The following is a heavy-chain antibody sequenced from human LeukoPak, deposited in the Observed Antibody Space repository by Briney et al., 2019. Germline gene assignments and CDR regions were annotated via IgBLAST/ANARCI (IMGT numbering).Heavy chain of an antibody. Sequence: GASVKVSCKASGDTFTGYYMPWVRQAPGQGLEWMGRINPDTGATRWPQKVQGRVTMTRDESISIAYMDVSSLRYDDRAVYYGVIDGAVPGSYCWFDLWGQGTLVSVS. CDR1: GDTFTGYY. J-gene: IGHJ5*02. V-gene: IGHV1-2*02. D-gene: IGHD6-19*01. CDR3: VIDGAVPGSYCWFDL. CDR2: INPDTGAT.